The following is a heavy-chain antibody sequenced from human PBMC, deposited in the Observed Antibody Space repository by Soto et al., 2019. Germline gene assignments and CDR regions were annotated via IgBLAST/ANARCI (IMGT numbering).Heavy chain of an antibody. V-gene: IGHV1-69*08. D-gene: IGHD4-17*01. J-gene: IGHJ2*01. CDR3: ARPDFGDYWYFDL. CDR1: GGTFSSHT. Sequence: QDQLVQSGAEVKKPGSSVKVSCKASGGTFSSHTFSWVRQAPGQGLEWMGRIIPALGTATYAQKFQGRVTITADESATTVYMELNSLRSEDTAVYYCARPDFGDYWYFDLWCRGTLGTVSS. CDR2: IIPALGTA.